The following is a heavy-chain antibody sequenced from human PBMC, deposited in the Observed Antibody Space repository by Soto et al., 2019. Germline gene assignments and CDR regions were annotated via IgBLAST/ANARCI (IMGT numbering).Heavy chain of an antibody. CDR3: AKKRDYDILTGYPYPWDY. D-gene: IGHD3-9*01. CDR2: ISGSGGST. V-gene: IGHV3-23*01. CDR1: GFTFSSYA. J-gene: IGHJ4*02. Sequence: GGSLSLSCAASGFTFSSYAMSWVRQAPGKGLEWVSAISGSGGSTYYADSVKGRFTISRDNSKNTLYLQMNSLRAEDTAVYYCAKKRDYDILTGYPYPWDYWGQGTLVTVSS.